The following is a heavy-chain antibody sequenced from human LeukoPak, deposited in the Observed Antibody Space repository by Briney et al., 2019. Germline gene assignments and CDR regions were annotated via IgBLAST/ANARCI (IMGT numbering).Heavy chain of an antibody. Sequence: GGSLRLSCAASGFTFSTYVMSWVRQAPGKGLEWGSAISGSGGSTYYADSVKGRFTISRDNSKNTLYLQMNSLGADDTAVYYCAKGNWRYFDYWGQGTLVTVSS. V-gene: IGHV3-23*01. D-gene: IGHD1-1*01. J-gene: IGHJ4*02. CDR1: GFTFSTYV. CDR2: ISGSGGST. CDR3: AKGNWRYFDY.